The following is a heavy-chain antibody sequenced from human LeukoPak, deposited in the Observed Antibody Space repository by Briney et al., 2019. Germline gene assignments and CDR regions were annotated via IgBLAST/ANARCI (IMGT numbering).Heavy chain of an antibody. J-gene: IGHJ4*02. CDR1: GFTFNTHG. Sequence: GGSLRLSCAASGFTFNTHGMHWVRQAPGKGLEWLAAIWFDGSVKHYSDAVKGRFTISRDDSLNTLYLQMNSLRVEDTAIYYCAKDTAIQFLEPAFWGQGTLVTVSS. CDR2: IWFDGSVK. CDR3: AKDTAIQFLEPAF. V-gene: IGHV3-33*06. D-gene: IGHD3-3*01.